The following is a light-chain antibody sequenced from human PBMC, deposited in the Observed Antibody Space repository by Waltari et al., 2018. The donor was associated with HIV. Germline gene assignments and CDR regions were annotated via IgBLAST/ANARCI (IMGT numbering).Light chain of an antibody. V-gene: IGLV1-47*01. CDR2: KNS. Sequence: QSVLTQPPSASGSPGQRGTISCFGSTSNIGTNHVYWYQQRPGAAPRLLIYKNSQRPSGVPDRFSGSKSGTSASLAISGLRSEDEAEYYCATWDDSLSGRWVFGGGTKLTVL. CDR1: TSNIGTNH. J-gene: IGLJ3*02. CDR3: ATWDDSLSGRWV.